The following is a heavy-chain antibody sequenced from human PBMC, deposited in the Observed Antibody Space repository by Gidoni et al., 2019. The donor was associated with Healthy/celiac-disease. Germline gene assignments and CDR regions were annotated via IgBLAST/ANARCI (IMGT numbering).Heavy chain of an antibody. V-gene: IGHV3-21*01. Sequence: EVQLVESGGGLVKPGGSLRLSCAASGFTFSRYRMHWVRQAPGKGLEWVSSISSSSSYIYYADSVKGRFTISRDNAKNSLYLQMNSLRAEDTAVYYCARDAGSGSPHDSDIYYYYGMDVWGQGTTVTVSS. CDR3: ARDAGSGSPHDSDIYYYYGMDV. D-gene: IGHD3-10*01. CDR2: ISSSSSYI. CDR1: GFTFSRYR. J-gene: IGHJ6*02.